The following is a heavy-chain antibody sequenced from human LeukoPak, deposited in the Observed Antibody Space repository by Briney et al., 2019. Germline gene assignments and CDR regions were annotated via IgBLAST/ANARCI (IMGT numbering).Heavy chain of an antibody. CDR1: GFTFGNYE. J-gene: IGHJ4*02. V-gene: IGHV3-48*03. CDR3: ARRAGAYSHPYDY. D-gene: IGHD4/OR15-4a*01. Sequence: GGSLRLSCTASGFTFGNYEMNWVRQAPGKGLEWISYISSSGSTIDYADSVKGRFTISRDNSKNTLYLQMNSLRAEDTAVYYCARRAGAYSHPYDYWGQGTLVTVSS. CDR2: ISSSGSTI.